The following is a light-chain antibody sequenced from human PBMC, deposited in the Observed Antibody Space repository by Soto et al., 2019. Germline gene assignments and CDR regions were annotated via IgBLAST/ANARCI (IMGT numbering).Light chain of an antibody. CDR2: AAS. Sequence: IQLTQSPSSLSASVGDRVTITCRASQGISSYLAWYQQKPGKAPKLLIYAASTLQSGVPSRFSGSGSGTEFTLTISSLQPVDFATYYCQQLNSYPPTFGQGTKVEIK. V-gene: IGKV1-9*01. J-gene: IGKJ1*01. CDR1: QGISSY. CDR3: QQLNSYPPT.